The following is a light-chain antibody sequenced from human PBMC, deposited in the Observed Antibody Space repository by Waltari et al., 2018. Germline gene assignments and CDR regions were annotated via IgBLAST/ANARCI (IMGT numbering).Light chain of an antibody. CDR3: QVWDRSSDHVV. J-gene: IGLJ2*01. Sequence: SYVLTQSPSVSVAPGETARITCGGDNIRRKDVHWYQQKPGQAPVLVIFNGKERPSGIPVRLSAPTCGNTATLSISRVEAGDEADYYCQVWDRSSDHVVFGGGTKLTVL. CDR1: NIRRKD. CDR2: NGK. V-gene: IGLV3-21*04.